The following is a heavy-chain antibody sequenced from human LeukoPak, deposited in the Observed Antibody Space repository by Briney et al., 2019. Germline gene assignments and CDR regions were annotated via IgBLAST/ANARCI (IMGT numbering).Heavy chain of an antibody. J-gene: IGHJ4*02. CDR2: IYTSGST. V-gene: IGHV4-61*02. D-gene: IGHD3-3*01. CDR1: GGSISSGSYY. CDR3: ASIVLFGVVFFDY. Sequence: TLSLTCTVSGGSISSGSYYWSWIRQPAGKGLEWIGRIYTSGSTNYNPSLKSRVTISVDTSKNQFSLKLSSVTAADTAVYYCASIVLFGVVFFDYWGQGTLVTVSS.